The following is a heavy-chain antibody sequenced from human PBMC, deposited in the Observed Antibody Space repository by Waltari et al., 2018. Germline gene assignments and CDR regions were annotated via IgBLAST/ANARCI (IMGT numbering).Heavy chain of an antibody. CDR2: IHNGGETT. V-gene: IGHV3-23*01. CDR3: AKDSGVGGDDY. D-gene: IGHD3-3*01. Sequence: EVQLLESGGGLVQPGGSLRLSCAASGFTFSSYTMNWVRQAPGQGLELVSAIHNGGETTSYADSVKGRFTISRDNSKNTLYLQMNNLRAEDTAMYFCAKDSGVGGDDYWGQGTLVTVSS. CDR1: GFTFSSYT. J-gene: IGHJ4*02.